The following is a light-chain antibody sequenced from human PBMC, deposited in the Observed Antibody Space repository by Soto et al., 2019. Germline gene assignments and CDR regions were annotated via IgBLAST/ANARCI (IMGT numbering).Light chain of an antibody. Sequence: EVVLTQSPATLSLSPGERATLSCRASQSVISYLAWYQQKPGQAPRLLIFDASNRATGIPARFSGSGSGTDFTLTISSLEPEDFAIYYCQQRFNWPPITFGQGTRLEIK. V-gene: IGKV3-11*01. CDR2: DAS. J-gene: IGKJ5*01. CDR3: QQRFNWPPIT. CDR1: QSVISY.